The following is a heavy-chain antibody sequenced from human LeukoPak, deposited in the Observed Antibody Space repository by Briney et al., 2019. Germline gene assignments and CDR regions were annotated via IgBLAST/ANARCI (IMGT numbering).Heavy chain of an antibody. CDR1: GYSISSGYY. V-gene: IGHV4-38-2*02. CDR2: IYHSGST. Sequence: PSETLSLTFTVSGYSISSGYYWGWIRQPPGKGLEWIGSIYHSGSTYYNPSLKSRVTISVDTSKNQFSLKLSSVTAADTAVYYCASGELRFLEWLFRRWGQGTLVTVSS. J-gene: IGHJ4*02. D-gene: IGHD3-3*01. CDR3: ASGELRFLEWLFRR.